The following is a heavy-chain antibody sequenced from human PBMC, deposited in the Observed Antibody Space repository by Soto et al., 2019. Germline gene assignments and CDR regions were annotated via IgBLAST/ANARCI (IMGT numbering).Heavy chain of an antibody. J-gene: IGHJ5*01. D-gene: IGHD2-15*01. CDR3: AKVGYCSGGSCYGGYWFDS. CDR1: GGTFSSYA. Sequence: QVQLVQSGADVKKPGSSVKVSCKASGGTFSSYAISWVRKAPGQGLEWMGEIIPIFGTTNYAQKFQGRVTITADESTSTVYMERSSLSSEDTAIYYCAKVGYCSGGSCYGGYWFDSWGQGTLVTVSS. V-gene: IGHV1-69*01. CDR2: IIPIFGTT.